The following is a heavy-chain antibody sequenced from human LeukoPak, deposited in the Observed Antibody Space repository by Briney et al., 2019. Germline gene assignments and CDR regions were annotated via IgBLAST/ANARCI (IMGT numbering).Heavy chain of an antibody. D-gene: IGHD6-19*01. Sequence: PGGSLRLSCAASGFTFSTYGMHWVRQAPGKGLEWVAVLWYDGSNEYYADSVKGRFTISRDTSKNTLYLQMSDLRAEDTAVYYCAREGRYSSGWHNWYFDLWGRGTLVSVSS. CDR2: LWYDGSNE. V-gene: IGHV3-33*01. CDR3: AREGRYSSGWHNWYFDL. J-gene: IGHJ2*01. CDR1: GFTFSTYG.